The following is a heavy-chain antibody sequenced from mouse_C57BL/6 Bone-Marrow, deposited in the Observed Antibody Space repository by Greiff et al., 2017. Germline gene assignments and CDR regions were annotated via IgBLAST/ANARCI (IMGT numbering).Heavy chain of an antibody. CDR3: ARRFDGYLDY. V-gene: IGHV1-18*01. CDR2: INPNNGGT. J-gene: IGHJ2*01. D-gene: IGHD2-3*01. Sequence: VHVKQSGPELVKPGASVKIPCKASGYTFTDYNMDWVKQSHGKSLEWIGDINPNNGGTIYNQKFKGKATLTVDKSSSTAYMELRSLTSEDTAVYYCARRFDGYLDYWGQGTTLTVSS. CDR1: GYTFTDYN.